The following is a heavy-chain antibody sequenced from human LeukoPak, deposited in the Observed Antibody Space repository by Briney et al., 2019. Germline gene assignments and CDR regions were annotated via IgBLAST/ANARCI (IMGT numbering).Heavy chain of an antibody. CDR3: ARGPKSGYSGGWYSDY. Sequence: ASVKVSCKASGGTFSSYAISWVRQAPGQGLEWMGGIIPIFGTANYAQKFQGRVTITADESTSTAYMELSSLRSEDTAVYYCARGPKSGYSGGWYSDYWGQGTLVTVSS. CDR1: GGTFSSYA. D-gene: IGHD6-19*01. V-gene: IGHV1-69*13. CDR2: IIPIFGTA. J-gene: IGHJ4*02.